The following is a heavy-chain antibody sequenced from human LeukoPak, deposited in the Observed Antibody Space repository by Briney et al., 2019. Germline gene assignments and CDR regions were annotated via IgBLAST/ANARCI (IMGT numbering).Heavy chain of an antibody. D-gene: IGHD2-2*01. Sequence: GGSLRLSCAASGFTFSSYAMSWVRQAPGKGLEWVSAISGSGGSTYYADSVKGRFTISRDNSKNTLYLQMNSLRAEDTAVYYRAKDLYCSSTSCSLFDYWGQGTLVTVSS. V-gene: IGHV3-23*01. CDR3: AKDLYCSSTSCSLFDY. CDR2: ISGSGGST. J-gene: IGHJ4*02. CDR1: GFTFSSYA.